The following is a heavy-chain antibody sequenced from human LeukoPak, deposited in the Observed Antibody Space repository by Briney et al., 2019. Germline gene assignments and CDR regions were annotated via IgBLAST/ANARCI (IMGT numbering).Heavy chain of an antibody. CDR3: ARDTAVAGTTLDY. D-gene: IGHD6-19*01. CDR1: GGSISSYY. J-gene: IGHJ4*02. Sequence: SETLSLTCTVSGGSISSYYWSWIRQPPGKGLEWIGYIYYSGSTNYNPSLKSRVTISVDTSKNQFSLKLSSVTAADTAVYYCARDTAVAGTTLDYWGQGTLVTVSS. V-gene: IGHV4-59*01. CDR2: IYYSGST.